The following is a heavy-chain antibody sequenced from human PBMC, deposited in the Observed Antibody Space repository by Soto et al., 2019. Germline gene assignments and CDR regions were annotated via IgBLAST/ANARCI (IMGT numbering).Heavy chain of an antibody. Sequence: GGSLRLSCAASGFTFSSYSMNWVRQAPGKGLEWVSYISSSSSTIYYADSVKGRFTISRDNAKNSLYLQMNSLRAEDTAVYYCARDLICSSSTSCYLCFDYWGQGTLVTVSS. J-gene: IGHJ4*02. CDR1: GFTFSSYS. CDR3: ARDLICSSSTSCYLCFDY. CDR2: ISSSSSTI. D-gene: IGHD2-2*01. V-gene: IGHV3-48*01.